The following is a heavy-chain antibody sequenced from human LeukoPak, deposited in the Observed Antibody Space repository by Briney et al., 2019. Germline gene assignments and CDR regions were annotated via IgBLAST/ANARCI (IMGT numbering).Heavy chain of an antibody. D-gene: IGHD6-6*01. J-gene: IGHJ4*02. CDR2: VYASGNT. CDR1: GFSIRSNY. CDR3: AREDLVLHYFDY. Sequence: PGGSLRLSCAASGFSIRSNYMSWVRQAPGKGLEWVSIVYASGNTYYSDSVKGRFTISRDNSKNTLYLQMNRLRAEDTAVYYCAREDLVLHYFDYWGQGTLVTVSS. V-gene: IGHV3-53*01.